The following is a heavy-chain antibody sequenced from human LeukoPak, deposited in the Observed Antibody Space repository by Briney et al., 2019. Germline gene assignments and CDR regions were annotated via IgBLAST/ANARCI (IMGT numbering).Heavy chain of an antibody. D-gene: IGHD3-10*01. Sequence: GGTLRLSCAASGFTFSSYGMSWVRQAPGKGLEWVSAISGSGGSTYYADSVKGRFTIYRDNSKNTLYLQMNRLRVEDTAFYYCAKSPKSPAISMVRGVSSYNYYMDVWGKGTTVTISS. J-gene: IGHJ6*03. CDR1: GFTFSSYG. CDR3: AKSPKSPAISMVRGVSSYNYYMDV. V-gene: IGHV3-23*01. CDR2: ISGSGGST.